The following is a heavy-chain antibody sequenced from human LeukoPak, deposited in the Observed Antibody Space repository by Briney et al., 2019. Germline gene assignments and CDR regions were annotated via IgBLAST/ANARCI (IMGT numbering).Heavy chain of an antibody. V-gene: IGHV1-2*02. CDR3: SRGGTYSRGLLIY. D-gene: IGHD3/OR15-3a*01. J-gene: IGHJ4*02. CDR2: INPNSGGT. Sequence: ASVKVSCKASGYTFTGYYMHWVRQAPGQGLEWMGWINPNSGGTNYAQKFQGRVTMTRDTSISTAYMELSRLRSDDTAVYYCSRGGTYSRGLLIYWGQGTLVTVSS. CDR1: GYTFTGYY.